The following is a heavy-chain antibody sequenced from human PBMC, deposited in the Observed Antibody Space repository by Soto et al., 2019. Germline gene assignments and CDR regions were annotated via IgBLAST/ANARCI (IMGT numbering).Heavy chain of an antibody. V-gene: IGHV4-4*07. CDR2: IYATGTT. Sequence: SATLSLTCTVSGASISCFYWSWIRKSAGKGLEWIGRIYATGTTDYNPSLKSRVMMSVDTSKKQFSLKLRSVTAADTAVYYCVRDGTKTLRDWFDPWGQGMSVTVSS. D-gene: IGHD1-1*01. J-gene: IGHJ5*02. CDR1: GASISCFY. CDR3: VRDGTKTLRDWFDP.